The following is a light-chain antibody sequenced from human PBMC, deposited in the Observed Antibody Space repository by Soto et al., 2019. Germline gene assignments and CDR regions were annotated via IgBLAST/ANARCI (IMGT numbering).Light chain of an antibody. V-gene: IGLV2-14*01. CDR1: SSDGGGYNY. Sequence: QSVLTQPASVSGSPGQSITISCTGTSSDGGGYNYVSWYQQHPGKGPKLMIYDVSNRPSGVSNRFSGTKSGNTASLTISGLQAEDEADYYCSSYTSSSLYVFGTGTKVTVL. CDR2: DVS. CDR3: SSYTSSSLYV. J-gene: IGLJ1*01.